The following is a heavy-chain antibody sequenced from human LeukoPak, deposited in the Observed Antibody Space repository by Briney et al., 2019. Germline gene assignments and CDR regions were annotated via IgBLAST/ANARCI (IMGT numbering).Heavy chain of an antibody. Sequence: GGSLRLSCAASGFTFSTYWMNWVRQAPGKGLEWVANINQYGNEKYYVDSVKGRFTISRDNGKNSLYLEMNSLRAEDTAVYYCATGTEMDRGVIINGHLDYWGQGTLVTASS. D-gene: IGHD3-10*01. V-gene: IGHV3-7*01. CDR3: ATGTEMDRGVIINGHLDY. CDR2: INQYGNEK. J-gene: IGHJ4*02. CDR1: GFTFSTYW.